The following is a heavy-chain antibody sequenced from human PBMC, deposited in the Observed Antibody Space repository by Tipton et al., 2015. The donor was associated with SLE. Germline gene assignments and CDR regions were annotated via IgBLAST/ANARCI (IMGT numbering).Heavy chain of an antibody. CDR3: ARDVGDSQGRYFDL. J-gene: IGHJ2*01. V-gene: IGHV3-53*01. CDR2: IYSGGST. D-gene: IGHD3-22*01. Sequence: SLRLSCAASGFTVGSNYMSWVRQAPGKGLEWVSVIYSGGSTYYADSVKGRFSISRDNSKNTLYLQMNSLRAEDTAVYYCARDVGDSQGRYFDLWGRGTLVTVSS. CDR1: GFTVGSNY.